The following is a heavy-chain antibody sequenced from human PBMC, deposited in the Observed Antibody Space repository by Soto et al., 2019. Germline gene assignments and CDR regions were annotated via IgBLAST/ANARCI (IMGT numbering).Heavy chain of an antibody. CDR3: AREWNDYHHNYEGLAS. J-gene: IGHJ4*02. CDR2: ISHDGSNK. Sequence: PSCCLRLSCGAAGCRFSSDGRHWGRQAPDRGLEWVALISHDGSNKHNADSVKGRFTISRDNSKNTLYLQMNSLRTEDTAVYYSAREWNDYHHNYEGLASGGQGTLVTVSS. CDR1: GCRFSSDG. V-gene: IGHV3-30*19. D-gene: IGHD3-22*01.